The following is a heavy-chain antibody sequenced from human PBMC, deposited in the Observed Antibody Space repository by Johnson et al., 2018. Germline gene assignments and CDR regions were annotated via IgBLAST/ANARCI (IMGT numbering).Heavy chain of an antibody. J-gene: IGHJ6*03. D-gene: IGHD3-3*02. V-gene: IGHV3-48*01. CDR1: GFSFGSYS. CDR2: ISSSSSSI. CDR3: ARVISFFYYYMDV. Sequence: VQLVESGGGLVQPGGTLRISCAASGFSFGSYSMSWVRQAPGKGLEWLSYISSSSSSIYYADSVKGRFTVSRDNAKNSLFLQMNSLRAEDTAVYYCARVISFFYYYMDVWGKGTTVTVSS.